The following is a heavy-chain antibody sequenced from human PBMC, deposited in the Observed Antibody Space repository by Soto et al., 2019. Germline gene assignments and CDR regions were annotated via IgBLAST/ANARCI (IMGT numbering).Heavy chain of an antibody. V-gene: IGHV3-74*01. J-gene: IGHJ3*01. CDR3: ARGDRGAFDL. Sequence: EVQLVESGGGLVQPGESLRLSCAASGFTFSYYWMHWVRQAPGKGLVWVSRIHSDGSSTTYADSVKGRFTISRDNARNTLYLQMNSLRAEDTAVYYCARGDRGAFDLWGQGRVLIVSS. CDR2: IHSDGSST. CDR1: GFTFSYYW. D-gene: IGHD1-26*01.